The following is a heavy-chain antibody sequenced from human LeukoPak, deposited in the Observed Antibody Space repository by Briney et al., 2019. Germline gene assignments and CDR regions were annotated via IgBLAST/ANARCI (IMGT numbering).Heavy chain of an antibody. D-gene: IGHD6-13*01. CDR2: INPSGGST. Sequence: ASVTVSCKASGYTFTSCYMHWVRQAPGQGLEWMGIINPSGGSTSYAQKFQGRVTITRDMSTSTVYMELSSLRSEDTAVYYCAREGSSSPPFDYWGQGTLVTVSS. CDR1: GYTFTSCY. V-gene: IGHV1-46*01. J-gene: IGHJ4*02. CDR3: AREGSSSPPFDY.